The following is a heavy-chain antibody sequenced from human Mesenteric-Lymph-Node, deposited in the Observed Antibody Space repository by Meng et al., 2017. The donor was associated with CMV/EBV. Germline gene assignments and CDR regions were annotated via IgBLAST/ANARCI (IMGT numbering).Heavy chain of an antibody. D-gene: IGHD3-22*01. CDR3: AVNYYDRSGYYGDKYYFDY. CDR2: IYYSGST. V-gene: IGHV4-39*01. J-gene: IGHJ4*02. Sequence: SETLSLTCTVSGGSISSSSYYWGWIRQPPGKGLEWIGSIYYSGSTYYNPSLKSRVTISVDTSKNRISLKLSSVTAADTAVYYCAVNYYDRSGYYGDKYYFDYWGQGTLVTVSS. CDR1: GGSISSSSYY.